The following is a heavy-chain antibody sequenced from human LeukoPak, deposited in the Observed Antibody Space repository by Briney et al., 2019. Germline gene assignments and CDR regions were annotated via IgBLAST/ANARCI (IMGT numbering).Heavy chain of an antibody. CDR1: GFTFSSYA. D-gene: IGHD1-26*01. J-gene: IGHJ1*01. CDR3: ARDGHSGSYFQH. CDR2: ISYDGSNK. V-gene: IGHV3-30*04. Sequence: GRSLRLSCAASGFTFSSYAMHWVRQAPGKGLEWVAVISYDGSNKYYADSVKGRFTISRDNSKNTLYLQMNSLRAEDTAVYYCARDGHSGSYFQHWGQGTLVTVSS.